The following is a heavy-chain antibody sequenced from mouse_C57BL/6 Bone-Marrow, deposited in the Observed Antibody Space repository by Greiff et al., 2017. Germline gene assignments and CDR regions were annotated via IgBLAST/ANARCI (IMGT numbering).Heavy chain of an antibody. V-gene: IGHV1-61*01. CDR2: IYPSDSET. D-gene: IGHD2-5*01. Sequence: VKLQQPGAELVRPGSSVKLSCKASGYTFTSYWMDWVKQRPGQGLEWIGNIYPSDSETHYNQKFKDKATLTVDKSSSTAYMQLSSLTSEDSAVYYCAREDHSNYVAYWGQGTLVTVSA. J-gene: IGHJ3*01. CDR1: GYTFTSYW. CDR3: AREDHSNYVAY.